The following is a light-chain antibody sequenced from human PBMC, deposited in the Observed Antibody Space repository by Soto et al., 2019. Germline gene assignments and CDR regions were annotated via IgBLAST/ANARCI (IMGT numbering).Light chain of an antibody. J-gene: IGLJ1*01. CDR3: CSYAGSSTRDV. CDR2: EGS. Sequence: QSVLTQPASVSGSPGQSITISCTGTSSDVGSYNLVSWYQQHPGKAPKLMIYEGSKRPSGVSNRFSGSKSGNTASLTISGLQAEDEADYYCCSYAGSSTRDVFGTGTKLTVL. CDR1: SSDVGSYNL. V-gene: IGLV2-23*01.